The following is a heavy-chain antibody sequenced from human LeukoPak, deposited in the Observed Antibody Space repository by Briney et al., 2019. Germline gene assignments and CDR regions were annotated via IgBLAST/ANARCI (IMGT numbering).Heavy chain of an antibody. J-gene: IGHJ5*02. CDR2: ISAYNGNT. CDR3: ARDTTYYYDSSGYSPYNWFDP. Sequence: ASVKVSCKASGYTFTSYGISWVRQAPRQGLEWMGWISAYNGNTNYAQKLQGRVTMTTDTSTSTAYMELRSLRSDDTAVYCCARDTTYYYDSSGYSPYNWFDPWGQGTLVTVSS. D-gene: IGHD3-22*01. CDR1: GYTFTSYG. V-gene: IGHV1-18*01.